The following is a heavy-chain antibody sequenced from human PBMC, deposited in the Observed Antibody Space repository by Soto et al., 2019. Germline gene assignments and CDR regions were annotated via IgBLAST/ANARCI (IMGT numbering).Heavy chain of an antibody. Sequence: PGESLKISCKGSGYSFTSYWIGRVHQISGKGLEWMGITYPEDSQTLYSPSFQGQVTISVDKSISTVYLQWSSLKASDTATYYCARRRYFDTLLDPWGQGTLVTVSS. D-gene: IGHD3-9*01. J-gene: IGHJ5*02. CDR2: TYPEDSQT. CDR3: ARRRYFDTLLDP. V-gene: IGHV5-51*07. CDR1: GYSFTSYW.